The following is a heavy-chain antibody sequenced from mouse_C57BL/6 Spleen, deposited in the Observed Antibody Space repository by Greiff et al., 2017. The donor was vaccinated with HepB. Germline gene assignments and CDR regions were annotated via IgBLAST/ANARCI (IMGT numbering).Heavy chain of an antibody. V-gene: IGHV1-72*01. CDR1: GYTFTSYW. D-gene: IGHD4-1*01. CDR2: IDPNSGGT. Sequence: QVQLQQSGAELVKPGASVKLSCKASGYTFTSYWMHWVKQRPGRGLEWIGRIDPNSGGTKYNEKFKSKATLTVDKPSSTAYMQLSSLTSEDSAVYYCARSDSNWDVGKFAYWGQGTLVTVSA. CDR3: ARSDSNWDVGKFAY. J-gene: IGHJ3*01.